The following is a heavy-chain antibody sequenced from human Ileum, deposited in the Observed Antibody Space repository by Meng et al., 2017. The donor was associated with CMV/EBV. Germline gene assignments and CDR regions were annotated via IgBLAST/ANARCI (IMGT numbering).Heavy chain of an antibody. J-gene: IGHJ4*02. CDR1: GFSFSDFH. V-gene: IGHV3-11*06. CDR3: ARGHYDSF. D-gene: IGHD3-22*01. CDR2: ISRDNTYT. Sequence: VQLVESGGDSIQPGGSLRLSCGASGFSFSDFHMNWIRQAPGKGPEWVSFISRDNTYTNYADSVKGLFTISRDNAKNLLFLQMNSLRVEDTALYYCARGHYDSFWGRGTLVTVSS.